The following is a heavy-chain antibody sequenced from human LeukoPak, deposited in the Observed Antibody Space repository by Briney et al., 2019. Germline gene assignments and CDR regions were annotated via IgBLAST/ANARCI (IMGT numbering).Heavy chain of an antibody. D-gene: IGHD3-3*01. V-gene: IGHV3-21*01. J-gene: IGHJ3*02. CDR3: ARDRWSGYGPDI. CDR2: ISSSSSYI. Sequence: PGGSLRLSCAASGFTFSSYSMNWVRQAPGKGLEWVSSISSSSSYIYYADSVKGRFTISRDNAKNSLYLQMNSLRAEDTAVYYCARDRWSGYGPDIWGQGTMVTVSS. CDR1: GFTFSSYS.